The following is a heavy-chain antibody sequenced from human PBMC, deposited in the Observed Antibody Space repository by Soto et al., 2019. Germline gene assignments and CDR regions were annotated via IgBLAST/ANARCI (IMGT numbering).Heavy chain of an antibody. D-gene: IGHD6-13*01. CDR1: GFTFSNYG. Sequence: QVQLVESGGGVVQPGRSLRLSCAASGFTFSNYGMHWVRQAPGKGLEWLAVISNVGSNENYADSVKGRFTISRDNSKNMVYLQTNSLRAEDRAVYYCARYSSTTNYYYGMDVWGQGTTVTVSS. J-gene: IGHJ6*02. CDR2: ISNVGSNE. V-gene: IGHV3-30*03. CDR3: ARYSSTTNYYYGMDV.